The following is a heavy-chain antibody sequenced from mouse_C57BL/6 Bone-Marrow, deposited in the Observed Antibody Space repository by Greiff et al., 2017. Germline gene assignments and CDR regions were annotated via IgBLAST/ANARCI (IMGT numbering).Heavy chain of an antibody. CDR2: IYPRSGNT. CDR1: GYTFTSYG. Sequence: QVQLQQSGAELARPGASVKLSCKASGYTFTSYGISWVKQRTGQGLEWIGEIYPRSGNTYYNEKFKGKATLTADKYSSTAYMELRSLTSEDSAVYFCARYGYDGFAYWGQGTLVTVSA. CDR3: ARYGYDGFAY. V-gene: IGHV1-81*01. D-gene: IGHD2-2*01. J-gene: IGHJ3*01.